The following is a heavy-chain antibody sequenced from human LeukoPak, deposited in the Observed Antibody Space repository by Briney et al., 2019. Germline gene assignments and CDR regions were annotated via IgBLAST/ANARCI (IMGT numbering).Heavy chain of an antibody. Sequence: ASVKVSCKASGGTFSSYTISWVLQAPGQGLEWMGGIIPIFGTANYAQKVQGRVTITADESTSTAYMELSSLRSEDTAVYYCARGTSSDWFDPWGQGTLVTVSS. J-gene: IGHJ5*02. CDR2: IIPIFGTA. CDR3: ARGTSSDWFDP. V-gene: IGHV1-69*13. CDR1: GGTFSSYT. D-gene: IGHD1-1*01.